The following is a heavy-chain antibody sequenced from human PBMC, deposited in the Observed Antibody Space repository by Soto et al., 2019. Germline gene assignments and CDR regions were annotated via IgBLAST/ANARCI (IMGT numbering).Heavy chain of an antibody. D-gene: IGHD2-21*01. CDR2: MRPDSGGA. CDR1: GYTFTGYY. CDR3: ARDPHEGVCVY. J-gene: IGHJ4*02. V-gene: IGHV1-2*02. Sequence: QVQLVQSGAEVKKPGASVKVSCKASGYTFTGYYLHWIRQAPGQGLEWMGWMRPDSGGANYAQKFQDRVSMTRETSSMTSYIERSTLRSGETAGYYCARDPHEGVCVYGGQGTRVTVSS.